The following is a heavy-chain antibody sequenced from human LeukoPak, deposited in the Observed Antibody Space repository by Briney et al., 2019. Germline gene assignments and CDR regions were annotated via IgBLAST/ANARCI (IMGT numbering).Heavy chain of an antibody. D-gene: IGHD3-22*01. CDR1: GGTFSSYA. CDR3: ARGDSSGYSY. Sequence: SVKVSCKASGGTFSSYAISWVRQAPGQGVEWMGRIIPIFGTANYAQKFQGRVTITTDESTSTAYMELSSLRSEDAAVYYCARGDSSGYSYWGQGTLVTVSS. J-gene: IGHJ4*02. CDR2: IIPIFGTA. V-gene: IGHV1-69*05.